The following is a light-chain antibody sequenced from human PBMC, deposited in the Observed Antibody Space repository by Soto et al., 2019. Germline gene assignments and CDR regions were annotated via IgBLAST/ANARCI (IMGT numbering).Light chain of an antibody. Sequence: EIVLTQSPATLSLSPGERATLSCRASQDINNYLGWYQQKPGQAPRLLIVDASNRTTGIPARFSGGGSGTDFTLTISRLEPGDFAVYYCQQRKNWPYTFGQGTELEIK. V-gene: IGKV3D-11*01. CDR2: DAS. CDR1: QDINNY. J-gene: IGKJ2*01. CDR3: QQRKNWPYT.